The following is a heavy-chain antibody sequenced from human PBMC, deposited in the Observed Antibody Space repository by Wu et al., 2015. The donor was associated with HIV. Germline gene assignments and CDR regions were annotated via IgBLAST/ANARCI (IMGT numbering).Heavy chain of an antibody. V-gene: IGHV1-46*01. CDR3: ASPAGGCNSDNPYYYYYMDV. D-gene: IGHD1/OR15-1a*01. J-gene: IGHJ6*03. CDR1: GYTFTSYY. CDR2: INPSGGST. Sequence: QVHLVQSGAEVKKPGASVKVSCKASGYTFTSYYMHWVRQAPGQGLEWMGIINPSGGSTSYAQKFQGRVTMTRDTSISTAYMELSRLRSDDTAVYYCASPAGGCNSDNPYYYYYMDVWGKGTTVTVSS.